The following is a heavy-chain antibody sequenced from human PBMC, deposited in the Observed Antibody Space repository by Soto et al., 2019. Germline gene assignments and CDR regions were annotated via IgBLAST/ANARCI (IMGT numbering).Heavy chain of an antibody. CDR2: IIPIFGTA. Sequence: SVKVSCKASGGTFSSYAISWVRQAPGQGLEWMGGIIPIFGTANYAQKFQGRVTITADESTSTAYMELSSLRSEDTAVYYCARGDNLHQSMTYYYDSSGYFYSYWGQGTLVTGSS. CDR1: GGTFSSYA. CDR3: ARGDNLHQSMTYYYDSSGYFYSY. V-gene: IGHV1-69*13. D-gene: IGHD3-22*01. J-gene: IGHJ4*02.